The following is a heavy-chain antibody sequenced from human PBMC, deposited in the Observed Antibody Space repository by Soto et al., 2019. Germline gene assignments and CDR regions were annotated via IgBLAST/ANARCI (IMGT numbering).Heavy chain of an antibody. CDR1: GDTFTSYG. Sequence: ASVKVSCKASGDTFTSYGISWVRQAPGQGLEWMGWISAYNGNTNYAQKLQGRVTMTTDTSTSTAYMELRSLRSDDTAAYYCVVAAQPYYFEYWGQGTLVTVSS. V-gene: IGHV1-18*01. CDR3: VVAAQPYYFEY. CDR2: ISAYNGNT. J-gene: IGHJ4*02. D-gene: IGHD2-15*01.